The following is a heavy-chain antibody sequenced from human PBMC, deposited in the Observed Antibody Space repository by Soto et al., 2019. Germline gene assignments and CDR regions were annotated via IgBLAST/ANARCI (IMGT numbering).Heavy chain of an antibody. CDR2: IYWDDDK. D-gene: IGHD4-17*01. CDR1: GFSLTRGVG. J-gene: IGHJ5*02. Sequence: QITLKESGPALVKPTQTLTLTCTFSGFSLTRGVGVAWIRQPPGKAREWLALIYWDDDKRYSSSLKSRLTITKDTSKNQVVLIMTNMDPVDTATYYCAHKPLTTTGAFDPWGQGTLVTVSS. CDR3: AHKPLTTTGAFDP. V-gene: IGHV2-5*02.